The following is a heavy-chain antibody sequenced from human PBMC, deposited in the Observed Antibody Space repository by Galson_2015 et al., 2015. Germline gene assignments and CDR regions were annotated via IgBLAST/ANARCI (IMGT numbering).Heavy chain of an antibody. Sequence: SVKVSCKASGYTFTSYYMHWVRQAPGQGLEWMGIINPSGGSTSYAQKFQGRVAMTRDTSTSTVYMELSSLRSEDTAVYYCARVAVPAAMSYYMDVWGKGTTVTVSS. J-gene: IGHJ6*03. CDR3: ARVAVPAAMSYYMDV. D-gene: IGHD2-2*01. V-gene: IGHV1-46*01. CDR2: INPSGGST. CDR1: GYTFTSYY.